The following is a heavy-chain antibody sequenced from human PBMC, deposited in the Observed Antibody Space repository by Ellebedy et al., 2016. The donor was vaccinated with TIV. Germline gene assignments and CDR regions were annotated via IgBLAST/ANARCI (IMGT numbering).Heavy chain of an antibody. D-gene: IGHD1-26*01. CDR3: ARSGEHDT. V-gene: IGHV3-23*01. CDR1: GFPFSSYA. J-gene: IGHJ5*02. Sequence: PGGSLRLSCAASGFPFSSYAISWVRQAPGKGLEWVSVISASGRITYYADSVEGRFTISRDDAKNSLFLQMNSLRAEDTAVYYCARSGEHDTWGQGTLVTVSS. CDR2: ISASGRIT.